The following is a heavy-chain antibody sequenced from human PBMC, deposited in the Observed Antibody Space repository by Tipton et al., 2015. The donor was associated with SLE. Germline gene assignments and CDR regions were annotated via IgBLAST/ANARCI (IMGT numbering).Heavy chain of an antibody. CDR1: GGSISSHY. CDR3: AREPDY. CDR2: IYYSGST. J-gene: IGHJ4*02. V-gene: IGHV4-59*11. Sequence: TLSLTCTVSGGSISSHYWSWIRQPPGKGLEWIGYIYYSGSTNYNPSLKSRVTISVDTSKNQFSLKLSSVTAADTAVYYCAREPDYWGQGTLVTVSS.